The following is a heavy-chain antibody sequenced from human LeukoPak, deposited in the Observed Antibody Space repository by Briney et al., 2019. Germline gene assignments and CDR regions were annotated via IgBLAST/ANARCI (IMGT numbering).Heavy chain of an antibody. J-gene: IGHJ2*01. V-gene: IGHV4-30-2*01. CDR2: IYHSGST. CDR1: GGSISSGGYS. Sequence: SETLSLTCAVSGGSISSGGYSWSWIRQPPGKGLEWIGYIYHSGSTYYNPSLKSRVTISVDRSKNQFSLRLSSVAAADTAVYYCARGVTLIVVVIHDWYFDLWGRGTVFTVSS. CDR3: ARGVTLIVVVIHDWYFDL. D-gene: IGHD3-22*01.